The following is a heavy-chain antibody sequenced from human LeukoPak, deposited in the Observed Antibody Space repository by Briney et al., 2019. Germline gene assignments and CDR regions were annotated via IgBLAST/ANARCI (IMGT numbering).Heavy chain of an antibody. CDR1: SGSFSGYY. CDR2: INHSGST. J-gene: IGHJ4*02. D-gene: IGHD5-24*01. Sequence: SETLSLTCAVYSGSFSGYYWSWIRQPPGKGLEWIGEINHSGSTNYNPSLKSRVTISVDTSKNQFSLKLSSVTAADTAVYYCATEMATAIDYWGQGTLVTVSS. CDR3: ATEMATAIDY. V-gene: IGHV4-34*01.